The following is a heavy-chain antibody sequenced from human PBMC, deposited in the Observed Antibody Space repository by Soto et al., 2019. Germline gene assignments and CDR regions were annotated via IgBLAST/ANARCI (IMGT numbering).Heavy chain of an antibody. CDR1: GGSISDYY. V-gene: IGHV4-59*08. CDR3: ARQAID. CDR2: VYYSGST. J-gene: IGHJ4*02. Sequence: QVQLQESGPGLVKPSETLSLTCTVSGGSISDYYWSWFRQAPGKGLDWIGYVYYSGSTNYNPSLRSRVTISVDTSQHQFSLKLRYVTAADTAVYYCARQAIDWGQGTLVTVSS.